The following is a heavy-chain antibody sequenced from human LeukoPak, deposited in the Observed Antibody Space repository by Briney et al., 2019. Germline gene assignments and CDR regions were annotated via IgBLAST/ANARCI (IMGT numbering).Heavy chain of an antibody. V-gene: IGHV4-31*03. Sequence: SQTLSLTCTVSGGSISSGGYYWSWIRQHPGKGLEWIGYIYYSGSTYYNPSLKSRVTISVDTSKNQFSLKLSSVTAADTAVYYCARDIVGVTRAFGYWGQGTLGTVSS. D-gene: IGHD1-26*01. J-gene: IGHJ4*02. CDR1: GGSISSGGYY. CDR3: ARDIVGVTRAFGY. CDR2: IYYSGST.